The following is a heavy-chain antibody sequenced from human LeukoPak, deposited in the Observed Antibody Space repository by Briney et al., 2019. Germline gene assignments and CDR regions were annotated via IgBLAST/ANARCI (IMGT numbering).Heavy chain of an antibody. J-gene: IGHJ4*02. D-gene: IGHD3-9*01. CDR2: ISGSGGST. V-gene: IGHV3-23*01. CDR3: VKRYYDILTGYRHFDY. CDR1: GFTFSSYA. Sequence: AGGSLRLSCAASGFTFSSYAMSWVRQAPGKGLEWVSAISGSGGSTYYADSVKGRFTISRDNSKNTLYLQMNSLRAEDTAVYYCVKRYYDILTGYRHFDYWGQGTLVTVSS.